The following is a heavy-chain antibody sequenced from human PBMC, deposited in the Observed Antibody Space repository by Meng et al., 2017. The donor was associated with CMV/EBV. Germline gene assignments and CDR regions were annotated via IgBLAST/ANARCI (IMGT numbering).Heavy chain of an antibody. V-gene: IGHV3-30-3*01. Sequence: GESLKISCAASGFTFSSYAMHWVRQAPGKGLEWVAVISYDGSNKYYADSVKGRFTISRDNAKNSLYLQMNSLRAEDTAVYYCARDLEFRPYYDFWSGYYTYYYYGMDVWGQGTTVTVSS. CDR3: ARDLEFRPYYDFWSGYYTYYYYGMDV. J-gene: IGHJ6*02. CDR1: GFTFSSYA. CDR2: ISYDGSNK. D-gene: IGHD3-3*01.